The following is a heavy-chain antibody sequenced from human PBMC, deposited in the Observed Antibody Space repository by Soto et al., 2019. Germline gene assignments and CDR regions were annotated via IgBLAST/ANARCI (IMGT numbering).Heavy chain of an antibody. CDR3: ARHRTAMENAYYYYYGMDV. J-gene: IGHJ6*02. CDR1: GYSFTSYW. D-gene: IGHD5-18*01. CDR2: IDPSDSYT. V-gene: IGHV5-10-1*01. Sequence: PGESLKISCKGSGYSFTSYWISWVRQMPGKGLEWMGRIDPSDSYTNYSPSFQGHVTISADKSISTAYLQWSSLKASDTAMYYCARHRTAMENAYYYYYGMDVWGQGTTVTVSS.